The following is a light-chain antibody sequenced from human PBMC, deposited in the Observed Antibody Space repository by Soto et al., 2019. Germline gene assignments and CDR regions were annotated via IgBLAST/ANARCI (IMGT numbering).Light chain of an antibody. Sequence: EILLTQSPGTQALSPGERATLCCSSSHTIIGNYLACYQQKPGQAPRLLIYDASNRPTGIPEMFTASGSGTHFTLTISKLETQDSAMYYCQQYVISVTFGQGTRLEI. V-gene: IGKV3-20*01. CDR1: HTIIGNY. CDR2: DAS. J-gene: IGKJ5*01. CDR3: QQYVISVT.